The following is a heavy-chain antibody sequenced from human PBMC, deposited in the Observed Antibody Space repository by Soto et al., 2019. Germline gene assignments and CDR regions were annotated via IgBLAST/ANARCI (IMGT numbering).Heavy chain of an antibody. CDR3: ARGSRRGVGLGAFDI. Sequence: SETLSLTCTVSGGSISSYYWSWIRQPPGRGLEWIGYIYYSGSTNYNPSLKSRVTISVDTSKNQFSLKLSSVTAADTAVYYCARGSRRGVGLGAFDIWGQGTMVTVSS. CDR2: IYYSGST. J-gene: IGHJ3*02. D-gene: IGHD2-15*01. CDR1: GGSISSYY. V-gene: IGHV4-59*01.